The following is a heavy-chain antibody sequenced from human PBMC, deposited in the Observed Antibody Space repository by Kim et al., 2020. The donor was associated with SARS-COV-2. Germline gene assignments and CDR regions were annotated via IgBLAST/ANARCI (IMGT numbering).Heavy chain of an antibody. CDR2: IIPIFGTA. J-gene: IGHJ5*02. Sequence: SVKVSCKASGGTFSSYAISWVRQAPGQGLEWMGGIIPIFGTANYAQKFQGRVTITADESTSTAYMELSSLRSEDTAVYYCASVLVVVAATGWFDPWGQGTLVTVSS. D-gene: IGHD2-15*01. CDR1: GGTFSSYA. CDR3: ASVLVVVAATGWFDP. V-gene: IGHV1-69*13.